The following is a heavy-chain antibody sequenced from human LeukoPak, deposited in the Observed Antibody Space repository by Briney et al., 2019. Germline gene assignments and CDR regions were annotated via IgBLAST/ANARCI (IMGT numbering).Heavy chain of an antibody. J-gene: IGHJ4*02. V-gene: IGHV3-23*01. CDR2: ISGSGGST. D-gene: IGHD3-22*01. Sequence: GGSLRLSCAASGFTFSSYSMSWVRQAPGKGLEWVSAISGSGGSTYYADSVKGRFTISRDNSKNTLYLQMNSLRAEDTAVYYCAKDSVYDSSGYYYWGQGTLVTVSS. CDR1: GFTFSSYS. CDR3: AKDSVYDSSGYYY.